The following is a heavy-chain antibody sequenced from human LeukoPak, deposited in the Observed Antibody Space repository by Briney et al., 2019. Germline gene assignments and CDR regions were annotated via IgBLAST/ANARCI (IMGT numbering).Heavy chain of an antibody. Sequence: GGSLRLSCAASGFTFTRFNMNWVRQAPGKGLELVSSITSSGSYIHYADSVKGRFTISRDNAKNSLYLQMNSPRAEDTAVYHCARGEEQWLEWYFDLWGRGTLVTVSS. CDR3: ARGEEQWLEWYFDL. CDR1: GFTFTRFN. V-gene: IGHV3-21*01. D-gene: IGHD6-19*01. J-gene: IGHJ2*01. CDR2: ITSSGSYI.